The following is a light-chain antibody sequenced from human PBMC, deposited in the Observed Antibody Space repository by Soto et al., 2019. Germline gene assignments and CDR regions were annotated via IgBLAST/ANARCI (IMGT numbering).Light chain of an antibody. CDR3: QTWDSPHGV. CDR1: SGHSSYA. J-gene: IGLJ3*02. CDR2: VNSDGRH. Sequence: QLVLTQSPSASASLGASVKLTCTLSSGHSSYAIAWHQQQPEKGPRYLMKVNSDGRHTRGDGIPDRFSGSSSGAERYLTISSLQSEDEADYYCQTWDSPHGVFGGGTKVTVL. V-gene: IGLV4-69*01.